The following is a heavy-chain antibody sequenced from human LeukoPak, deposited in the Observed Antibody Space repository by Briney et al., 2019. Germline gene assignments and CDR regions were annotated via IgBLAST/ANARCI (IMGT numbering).Heavy chain of an antibody. CDR3: AKDGGITMIVVVPDAFDI. Sequence: GCLTPSSAAAALTPSSYAMSWVSPAAGKGLEWVSAIRGSGGSTYCADSVKGRFTISRDNSKNTLYLQMNSLRAEDTAVYYCAKDGGITMIVVVPDAFDIWGQGTMVTVSS. V-gene: IGHV3-23*01. CDR1: ALTPSSYA. D-gene: IGHD3-22*01. J-gene: IGHJ3*02. CDR2: IRGSGGST.